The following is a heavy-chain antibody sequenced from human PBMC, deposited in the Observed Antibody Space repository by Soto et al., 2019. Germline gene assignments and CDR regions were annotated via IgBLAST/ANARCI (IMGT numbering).Heavy chain of an antibody. CDR3: ARVTTFYDILTSSYALNYFDY. CDR2: IYAGGNT. J-gene: IGHJ4*02. D-gene: IGHD3-9*01. Sequence: GSLRVACAASGFSFTSNYMTWVRQAPGKGLECVSVIYAGGNTYYPDSVKGRFTISSDNSKNTLFLQMNNLRAEDTAVYYCARVTTFYDILTSSYALNYFDYWGQGTRVTVSS. V-gene: IGHV3-53*01. CDR1: GFSFTSNY.